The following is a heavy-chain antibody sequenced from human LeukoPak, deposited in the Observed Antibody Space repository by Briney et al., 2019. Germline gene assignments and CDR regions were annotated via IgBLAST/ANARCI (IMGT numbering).Heavy chain of an antibody. Sequence: GGSLRLSCAASEFTFSSYSMNWVRQAPGKGLEWVSYISGGSTTIYYADSVKGRFTISRDNAKNSLYLQMNSLRAEDTAVYYCARDGGYGYDYWGQGTLVTVSS. CDR2: ISGGSTTI. V-gene: IGHV3-48*01. CDR3: ARDGGYGYDY. CDR1: EFTFSSYS. J-gene: IGHJ4*02. D-gene: IGHD5-18*01.